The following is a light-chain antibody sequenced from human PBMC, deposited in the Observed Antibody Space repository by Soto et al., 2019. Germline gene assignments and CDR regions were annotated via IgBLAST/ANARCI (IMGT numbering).Light chain of an antibody. V-gene: IGKV4-1*01. CDR2: WAS. CDR1: QSVLYSSNNKNY. CDR3: QQYYGIPLT. J-gene: IGKJ4*01. Sequence: DIVLTQSPDSLAVSLGERATINCKSSQSVLYSSNNKNYLAWYQQKPGQPPKLLIYWASTRESGVPDRFAGSGSGTDFTLTISSLQAEDVAIYSCQQYYGIPLTFGGGTKVDIK.